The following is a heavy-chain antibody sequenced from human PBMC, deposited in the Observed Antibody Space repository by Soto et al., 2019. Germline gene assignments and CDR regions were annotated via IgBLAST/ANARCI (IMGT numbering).Heavy chain of an antibody. J-gene: IGHJ2*01. Sequence: PGRSKRLSCGASGFTFISHAMSWVLKTPGKGLEWVSAISGSGGSTYYADSVKGRFTISRDNSKNTLYLQMNSLRAEDTAVYYCAKSRSNWKLWYFDLWGRGTLVTVSS. CDR2: ISGSGGST. V-gene: IGHV3-23*01. CDR3: AKSRSNWKLWYFDL. CDR1: GFTFISHA. D-gene: IGHD1-1*01.